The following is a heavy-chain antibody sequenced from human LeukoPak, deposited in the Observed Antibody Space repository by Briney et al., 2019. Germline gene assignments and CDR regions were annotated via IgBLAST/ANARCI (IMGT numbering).Heavy chain of an antibody. J-gene: IGHJ4*02. Sequence: SQTLSLTCAISGDSVSSNSAAWDWIRQSPSRGLEWLGRTYYRSKWYNDYAVSVKSRITINPDTSKNQFSLQLNSVTPEDTAVYYCARDVRFGELLGTDFDYWGQGTLVTVSS. CDR2: TYYRSKWYN. D-gene: IGHD3-10*01. CDR3: ARDVRFGELLGTDFDY. CDR1: GDSVSSNSAA. V-gene: IGHV6-1*01.